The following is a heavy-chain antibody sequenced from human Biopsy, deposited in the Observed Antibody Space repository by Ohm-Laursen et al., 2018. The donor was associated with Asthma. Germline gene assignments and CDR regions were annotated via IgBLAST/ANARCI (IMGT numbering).Heavy chain of an antibody. Sequence: SLRLSCAASGFAVSRDYMFWARQAPGKGLEWVSVIYSGGTSHTADSVRGRFTISRDFSKNTLHLQMHSLRVEDTAVYYCARGDSSGWSHYYFDYWGRGTLVTVSS. CDR3: ARGDSSGWSHYYFDY. V-gene: IGHV3-53*01. D-gene: IGHD6-19*01. CDR1: GFAVSRDY. J-gene: IGHJ4*02. CDR2: IYSGGTS.